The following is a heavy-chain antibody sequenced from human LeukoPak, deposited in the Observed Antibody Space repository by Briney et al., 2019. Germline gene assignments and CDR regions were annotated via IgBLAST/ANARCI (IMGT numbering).Heavy chain of an antibody. J-gene: IGHJ5*02. CDR3: SRGASGSGYYRSWFDP. V-gene: IGHV4-59*01. CDR1: AGSISSYY. D-gene: IGHD3-22*01. Sequence: SETLSLTCTVSAGSISSYYWSWIRQPPGKGLEWIGYIYYSGSTNYNPSLKSRVTISVDTSKNQFSLKLSSVNAENTGEDYGSRGASGSGYYRSWFDPWGQGTLVTVSS. CDR2: IYYSGST.